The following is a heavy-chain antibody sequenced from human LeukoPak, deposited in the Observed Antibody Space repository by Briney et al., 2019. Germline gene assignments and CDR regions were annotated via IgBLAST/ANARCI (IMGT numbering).Heavy chain of an antibody. CDR2: ISGSGGST. J-gene: IGHJ4*02. Sequence: SGASLRLSCAASGFTFSSYAMSWVRQAPGKGLEWVSAISGSGGSTYYADSVKGRFTISRDNSKNTLYLQMNSLRAEDTAVYYCARSPPPVRDGYSHFDYWGQGTLVTVSS. D-gene: IGHD5-24*01. V-gene: IGHV3-23*01. CDR1: GFTFSSYA. CDR3: ARSPPPVRDGYSHFDY.